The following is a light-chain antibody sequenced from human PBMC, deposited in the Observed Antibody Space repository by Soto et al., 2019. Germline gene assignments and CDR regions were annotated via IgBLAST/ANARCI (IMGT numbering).Light chain of an antibody. V-gene: IGKV3-20*01. CDR1: ESVTSTY. Sequence: EIVLTQSPGTLSLSPGERATLSCRTSESVTSTYLAWYQQKPGQPPRLLIYGASSRATGIPDRFSGSGSGTDFTLTISRLEPEDFATYYCQQYNSYPITFGQGTRLEIK. J-gene: IGKJ5*01. CDR3: QQYNSYPIT. CDR2: GAS.